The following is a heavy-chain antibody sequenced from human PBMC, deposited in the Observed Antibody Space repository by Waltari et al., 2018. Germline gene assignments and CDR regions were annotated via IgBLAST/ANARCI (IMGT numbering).Heavy chain of an antibody. V-gene: IGHV4-34*01. CDR2: INHSGST. Sequence: QVQLQQWGAGLLEPSETLALTCDVYGESFSGSYWRWIRQPPGTGLEWIGEINHSGSTNYSPSLKSRVTISVDTSKTQFSLKLSSVAAADTAVYYCARAGRRPLYDYWGQGTLVTVSS. J-gene: IGHJ4*02. CDR1: GESFSGSY. CDR3: ARAGRRPLYDY.